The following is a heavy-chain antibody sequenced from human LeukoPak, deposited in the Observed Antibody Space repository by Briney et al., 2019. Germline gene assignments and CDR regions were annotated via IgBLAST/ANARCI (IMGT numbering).Heavy chain of an antibody. Sequence: GGSLRLSCAASGFTVSSNYMSWVRQAPGKRLEWVSVIYSGGSTYYADSVKGRFTISRDNSKNTLYLQMNSLRAEDTAVYYCARDHTGAFDIWGQGTMVTVSS. D-gene: IGHD4-17*01. J-gene: IGHJ3*02. CDR1: GFTVSSNY. V-gene: IGHV3-66*01. CDR2: IYSGGST. CDR3: ARDHTGAFDI.